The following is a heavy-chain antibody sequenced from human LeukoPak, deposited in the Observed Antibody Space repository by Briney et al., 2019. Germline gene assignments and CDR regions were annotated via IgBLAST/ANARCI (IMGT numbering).Heavy chain of an antibody. V-gene: IGHV1-2*02. CDR2: INPNSGGT. CDR3: ARGRRVTIFGVVTPFDY. CDR1: GYTFTGYY. Sequence: GASVKVSCKASGYTFTGYYMHWVRQAPGQGLEWMGWINPNSGGTNYAQKFQGRVTMTRDTSISTAYMELSRLRSDDTAVYYCARGRRVTIFGVVTPFDYWGQGTLVTVSS. D-gene: IGHD3-3*01. J-gene: IGHJ4*02.